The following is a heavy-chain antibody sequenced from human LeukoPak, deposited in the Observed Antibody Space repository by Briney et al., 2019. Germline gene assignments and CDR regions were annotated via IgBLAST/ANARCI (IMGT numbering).Heavy chain of an antibody. CDR3: ARDPGDSPDY. Sequence: ASVKVSCKASGYTFTRYGISWVRQAPGQALEWMGWISVYNGNTNYAQKFQGRVTITTDTSTTTAYMELRSLRSDDTAVYYCARDPGDSPDYWGQGTLVTVSS. CDR1: GYTFTRYG. CDR2: ISVYNGNT. D-gene: IGHD2-21*02. J-gene: IGHJ4*02. V-gene: IGHV1-18*01.